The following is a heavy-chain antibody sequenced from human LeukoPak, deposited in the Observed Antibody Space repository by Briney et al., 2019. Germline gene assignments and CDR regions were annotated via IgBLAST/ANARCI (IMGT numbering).Heavy chain of an antibody. CDR3: ARDLNGY. Sequence: SQTLSLTCAVSGGSISSGDYYWDWVRQPPGKGLEWIGYIYHSGRAYYNPSLKNRATISVDTSKNQFSLKLSSVTAADTAVYYCARDLNGYWGQGTLVTVSS. J-gene: IGHJ4*02. CDR1: GGSISSGDYY. CDR2: IYHSGRA. V-gene: IGHV4-30-4*01.